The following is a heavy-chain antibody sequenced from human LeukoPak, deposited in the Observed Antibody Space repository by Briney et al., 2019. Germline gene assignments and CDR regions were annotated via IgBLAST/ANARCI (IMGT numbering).Heavy chain of an antibody. CDR2: VRYVDTSK. J-gene: IGHJ6*03. Sequence: GGSLRLSCAASGFTFDTYGMHWVRQAPGKGLEWVAFVRYVDTSKYYADSVKGRFTISRDNSKNTLYLQMNSLRVEDTALYYCAKTHGPYCSGGTCFDHYYYMDVWGKGTTVTVSS. V-gene: IGHV3-30*02. D-gene: IGHD2-15*01. CDR1: GFTFDTYG. CDR3: AKTHGPYCSGGTCFDHYYYMDV.